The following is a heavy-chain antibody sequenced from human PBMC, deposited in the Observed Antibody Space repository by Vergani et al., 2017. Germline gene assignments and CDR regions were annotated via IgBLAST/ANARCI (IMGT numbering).Heavy chain of an antibody. CDR2: IYYTGTT. J-gene: IGHJ4*02. Sequence: QLQLQESGPGLVKPSETLSLTCTVSGGSISSSSYFWGWIRQPPGKGLEWIGSIYYTGTTYYNPSLKSRVTISVDTSKNQFSLKLSSVTAADTAVYYCAKKMERTYYDFWSGLLWIDYWGQGTLVTVSS. D-gene: IGHD3-3*01. CDR3: AKKMERTYYDFWSGLLWIDY. CDR1: GGSISSSSYF. V-gene: IGHV4-39*01.